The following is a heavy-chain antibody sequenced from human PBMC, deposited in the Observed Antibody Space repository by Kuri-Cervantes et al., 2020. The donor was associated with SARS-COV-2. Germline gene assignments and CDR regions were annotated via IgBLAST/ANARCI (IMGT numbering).Heavy chain of an antibody. J-gene: IGHJ2*01. V-gene: IGHV3-30*04. D-gene: IGHD2-2*01. Sequence: GGSLRLSCAASGFTFSSYAMHWVRQAPGKGLEWMAVISYDGTNKNYGDSVRGRFTISRDNSKNTLHLQMNSLRTEDTAVHYCARGALICGSSSCHGDFDLWGRGTLVTVSS. CDR1: GFTFSSYA. CDR2: ISYDGTNK. CDR3: ARGALICGSSSCHGDFDL.